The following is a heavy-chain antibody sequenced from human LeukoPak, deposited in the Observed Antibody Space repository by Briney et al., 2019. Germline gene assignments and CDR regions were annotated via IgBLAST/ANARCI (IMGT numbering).Heavy chain of an antibody. Sequence: GESLKISCDGSGYSFSTSWIGWVRQMPGKGLGWMGMIYPGDTTIKYSPSFQGQVTMSADKCISTAYLQWSSLKASDTAMYYCARRGSRSSGWLFDYWGQGTQVTVSS. D-gene: IGHD6-25*01. J-gene: IGHJ4*02. V-gene: IGHV5-51*01. CDR3: ARRGSRSSGWLFDY. CDR2: IYPGDTTI. CDR1: GYSFSTSW.